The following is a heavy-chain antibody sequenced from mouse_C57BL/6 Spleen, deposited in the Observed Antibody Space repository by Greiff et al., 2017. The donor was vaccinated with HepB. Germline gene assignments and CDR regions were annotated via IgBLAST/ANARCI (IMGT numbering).Heavy chain of an antibody. V-gene: IGHV1-52*01. CDR1: GYTFTSYW. D-gene: IGHD2-2*01. J-gene: IGHJ3*01. CDR3: ARRGYDDPFAY. Sequence: VQLQQSGAELVRPGSSVKLSCKASGYTFTSYWMHWVKQRPIQGLEWIGNIDPSDSETHYNQKFKDKATLTVDKSSSTAYMQLSSLTSEDSAVYYCARRGYDDPFAYWGQGTLVTVSA. CDR2: IDPSDSET.